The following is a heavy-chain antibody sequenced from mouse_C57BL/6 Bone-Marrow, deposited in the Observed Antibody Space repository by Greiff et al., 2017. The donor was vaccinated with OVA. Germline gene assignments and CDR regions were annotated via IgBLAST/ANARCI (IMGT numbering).Heavy chain of an antibody. J-gene: IGHJ3*01. V-gene: IGHV1-15*01. CDR1: GYTFTDYE. D-gene: IGHD2-3*01. CDR3: TRFDDGYKAWFAY. CDR2: IDPETGGT. Sequence: VKLVESGAELVRPGASVTLSCKASGYTFTDYEMHWVKQTPVHGLEWIGAIDPETGGTAYNQKFKGKAILTADKSSSTAYMELRSLTSEDSAVYYCTRFDDGYKAWFAYWGQGTLVTVSA.